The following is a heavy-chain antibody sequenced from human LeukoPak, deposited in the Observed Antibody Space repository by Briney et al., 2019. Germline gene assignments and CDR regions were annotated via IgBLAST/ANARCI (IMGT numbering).Heavy chain of an antibody. J-gene: IGHJ4*02. CDR2: IYYSGST. D-gene: IGHD3-22*01. CDR3: ARDRNYDGSVYYEDDYFDY. CDR1: GGSISSSSYY. Sequence: SETLSLTCTVSGGSISSSSYYWGWIRQPPGKGLEWIGSIYYSGSTYYNPSLKSRVPISVDTSKNQFSLKLSSVTAADTAVYYCARDRNYDGSVYYEDDYFDYWGQGTLVTVSS. V-gene: IGHV4-39*07.